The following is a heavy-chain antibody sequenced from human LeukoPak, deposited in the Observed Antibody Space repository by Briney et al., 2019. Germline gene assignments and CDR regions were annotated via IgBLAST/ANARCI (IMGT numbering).Heavy chain of an antibody. D-gene: IGHD5-12*01. Sequence: PGGSLRLSCVASGFTFSSYEMNWVRQAPGRGVEWVSYMSFSGSTIYYADSVKGRFTISRDNAKNSLYLQMNSLRAEDTAVYYCARGYSSYYPDAFDIWGQGTMVTVSS. CDR2: MSFSGSTI. CDR1: GFTFSSYE. J-gene: IGHJ3*02. V-gene: IGHV3-48*03. CDR3: ARGYSSYYPDAFDI.